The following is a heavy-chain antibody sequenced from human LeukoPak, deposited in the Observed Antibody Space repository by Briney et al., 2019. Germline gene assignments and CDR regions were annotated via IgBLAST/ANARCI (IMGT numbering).Heavy chain of an antibody. D-gene: IGHD3-9*01. CDR1: GFTFSSYA. V-gene: IGHV3-30*04. CDR2: ISYDGSNK. J-gene: IGHJ6*02. Sequence: GGSLRLSCAASGFTFSSYAMHWVRQAPGKGLEWVAVISYDGSNKYYADSVKGRFTISRDNSKNTLYLQMNSLRAEDTAVYYCARAVPRYFDWLDYYYGMDVWGQGTTVTVSS. CDR3: ARAVPRYFDWLDYYYGMDV.